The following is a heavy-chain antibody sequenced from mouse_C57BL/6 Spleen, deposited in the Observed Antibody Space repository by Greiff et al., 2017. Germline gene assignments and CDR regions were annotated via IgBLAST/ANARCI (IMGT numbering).Heavy chain of an antibody. CDR3: TRGLYSNLWYFDV. Sequence: QVQLQQSGAELVRPGASVTLSCKASGYTFTDYEMHWVKQTPVHGLEWIGAIDPETGGTAYNQKFKGKAILTADKSSSTAYMELRSLTSEDSAVYYCTRGLYSNLWYFDVWGTGTTVTVSS. J-gene: IGHJ1*03. CDR2: IDPETGGT. CDR1: GYTFTDYE. D-gene: IGHD2-5*01. V-gene: IGHV1-15*01.